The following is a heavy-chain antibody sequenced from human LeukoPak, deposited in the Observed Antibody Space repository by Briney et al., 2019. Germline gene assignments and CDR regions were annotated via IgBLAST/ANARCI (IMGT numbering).Heavy chain of an antibody. V-gene: IGHV3-33*05. Sequence: PGGSLRLSCAASGFTFSSYGMHWVRQAPGKGLEWVAVISSDGSNKYYADSVKGRFTISRDNSKNTLYLQMNSLRAEDTAVYYCAKAPVTSCRGAFCYPFDSWGQGTVVTVSS. CDR1: GFTFSSYG. D-gene: IGHD2-15*01. J-gene: IGHJ4*02. CDR3: AKAPVTSCRGAFCYPFDS. CDR2: ISSDGSNK.